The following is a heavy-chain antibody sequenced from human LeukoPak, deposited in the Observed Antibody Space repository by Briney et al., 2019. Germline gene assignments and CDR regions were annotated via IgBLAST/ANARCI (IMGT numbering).Heavy chain of an antibody. V-gene: IGHV1-24*01. CDR3: ATLWFGELFPIMDV. CDR1: GYTLTELS. CDR2: FDPEDGET. J-gene: IGHJ6*04. D-gene: IGHD3-10*01. Sequence: ASVTVSCKVSGYTLTELSMHWVRQAPGKGLERMGGFDPEDGETIYAQKFQGRVTMTEDTSTDTAYMELSSLRSEDTAVYYCATLWFGELFPIMDVWGKGTTVTVSS.